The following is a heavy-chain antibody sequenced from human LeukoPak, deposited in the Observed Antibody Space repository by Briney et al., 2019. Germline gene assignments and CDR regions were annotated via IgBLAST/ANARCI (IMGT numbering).Heavy chain of an antibody. D-gene: IGHD2-21*01. CDR3: TRGVPNYSFFDH. J-gene: IGHJ4*02. Sequence: GGSLRLSCAASGFTFSSYSMNWVRQAPGKGLEWVSSISSSSSYIYYADSVKGRFTISRDNAKNMLYLQMNTLTAEDTAVYYCTRGVPNYSFFDHWGQGILVTVSS. CDR1: GFTFSSYS. CDR2: ISSSSSYI. V-gene: IGHV3-21*01.